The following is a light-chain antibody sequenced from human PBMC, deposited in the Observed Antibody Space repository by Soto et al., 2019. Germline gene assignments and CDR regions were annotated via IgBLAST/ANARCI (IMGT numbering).Light chain of an antibody. CDR2: DVS. J-gene: IGLJ3*02. CDR3: SSYAGSNTVL. Sequence: QSALTQPPSASGSPVQSVTISCTGTSSDVGDYKYVSWYQQHPGKAPKLIIYDVSERPSGVPDRFSGSKSGNTASLTVSGLQADDEADYYCSSYAGSNTVLFGGGTKVTVL. V-gene: IGLV2-8*01. CDR1: SSDVGDYKY.